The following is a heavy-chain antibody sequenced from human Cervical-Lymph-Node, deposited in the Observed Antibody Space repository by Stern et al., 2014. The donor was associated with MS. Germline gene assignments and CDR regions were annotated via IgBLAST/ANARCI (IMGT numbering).Heavy chain of an antibody. CDR3: ARGSGTAYDLRGDY. CDR2: INPNRGGT. J-gene: IGHJ4*01. D-gene: IGHD3-3*01. V-gene: IGHV1-2*02. Sequence: VQLVQSGAEAKAPGASMKVSCKASGYIFTDYYLHWVRQAPGQGLEWLGWINPNRGGTNYAQNFQGRVTMTRDTSITTAYMELRWLGYADTAVYYCARGSGTAYDLRGDYGGQGTLVTVSS. CDR1: GYIFTDYY.